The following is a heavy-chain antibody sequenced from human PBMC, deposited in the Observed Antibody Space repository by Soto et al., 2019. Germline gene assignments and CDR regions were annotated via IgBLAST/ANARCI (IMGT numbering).Heavy chain of an antibody. V-gene: IGHV4-39*01. Sequence: QLQLQESGPGLVKPSETLSLTCTVSGGSISSSSYYWGWIRQPPGKGLEWIGSIYYSGSTYYNPSLKSRVTISVDTSKNQFSLKLSSVTAADTAVYYCARQAEQWLVLYWFDPWGQGTLVTVSS. CDR2: IYYSGST. D-gene: IGHD6-19*01. CDR3: ARQAEQWLVLYWFDP. J-gene: IGHJ5*02. CDR1: GGSISSSSYY.